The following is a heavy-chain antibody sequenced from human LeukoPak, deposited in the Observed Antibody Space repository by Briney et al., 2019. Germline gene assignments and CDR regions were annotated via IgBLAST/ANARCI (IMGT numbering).Heavy chain of an antibody. CDR2: LYSGSST. CDR1: GFSVSTNY. Sequence: GGSLRLFCAASGFSVSTNYMNWVRQAPGKGLEWVSILYSGSSTYYTDSVKGRFTISRDNSRNTLYLHMTNLRAEDTAVYYCARVGDHYHWYLDLWGRGSLLTVSS. V-gene: IGHV3-53*01. CDR3: ARVGDHYHWYLDL. J-gene: IGHJ2*01. D-gene: IGHD3-10*01.